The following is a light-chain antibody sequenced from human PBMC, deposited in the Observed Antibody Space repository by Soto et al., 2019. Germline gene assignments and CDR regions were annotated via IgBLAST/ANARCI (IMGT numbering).Light chain of an antibody. Sequence: EIGVSHSPSALSVSPGERATLSCRASQSVSSNLAWYQQKPGQAPRLLIYGASTRATGIPARFSGSGSGTEFTLTISSLQSEDFAVYYCQQYNNWPPITFAQGTRLEIK. V-gene: IGKV3-15*01. CDR3: QQYNNWPPIT. J-gene: IGKJ5*01. CDR1: QSVSSN. CDR2: GAS.